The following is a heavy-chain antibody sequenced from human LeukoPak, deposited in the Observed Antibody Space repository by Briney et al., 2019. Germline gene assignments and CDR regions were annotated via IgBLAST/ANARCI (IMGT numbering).Heavy chain of an antibody. CDR3: AKVSSSSKSAPTIRNYGMDV. V-gene: IGHV3-23*01. CDR1: GFTFSSHA. D-gene: IGHD6-13*01. Sequence: PGGSLRLSCAASGFTFSSHAMGWVRQAPGKGLEWVSAISGSGGSTYYADSVKGRFTISRDNSKNTLYLQMNSLRAEDTAVYYCAKVSSSSKSAPTIRNYGMDVWGQGTTVTVSS. J-gene: IGHJ6*02. CDR2: ISGSGGST.